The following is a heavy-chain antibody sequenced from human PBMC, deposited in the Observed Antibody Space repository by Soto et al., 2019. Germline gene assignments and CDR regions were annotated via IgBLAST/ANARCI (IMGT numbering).Heavy chain of an antibody. CDR2: MNPNSGNT. CDR3: ARGAVAGNYYYYYGMDV. V-gene: IGHV1-8*01. Sequence: QVQLVQSGAEVKKPGASVKVSCKASGYTFTSYDINWVRQATGQGLERMGWMNPNSGNTGYAQKFQGRVTMTRNTSISTAYMELSSLRSEDTAVYYCARGAVAGNYYYYYGMDVWGQGTTVTVSS. D-gene: IGHD6-19*01. CDR1: GYTFTSYD. J-gene: IGHJ6*02.